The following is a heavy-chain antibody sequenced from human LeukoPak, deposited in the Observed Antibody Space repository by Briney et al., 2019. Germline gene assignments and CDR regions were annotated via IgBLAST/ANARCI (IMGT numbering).Heavy chain of an antibody. CDR3: ARVRYGYDFAPYYMDV. CDR1: GGTFSSYA. V-gene: IGHV1-69*05. Sequence: SVKVSCKASGGTFSSYAISWVRQAPGQGLEWMGRIIPIFGTANYAQKFQGRVTIITDESTSTAYMELSSLRSEDTAVYYCARVRYGYDFAPYYMDVWGKGTTVTVSS. D-gene: IGHD5-12*01. CDR2: IIPIFGTA. J-gene: IGHJ6*03.